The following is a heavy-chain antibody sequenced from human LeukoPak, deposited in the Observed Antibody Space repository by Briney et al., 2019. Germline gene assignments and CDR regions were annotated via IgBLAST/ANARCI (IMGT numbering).Heavy chain of an antibody. Sequence: ASVKVSCKASGYTFTGYYMHWVRQAPGQGLEWMGRINPNSGGTNYAQKFQGRVTMTRDTSISTAYMELSRLRSDDTAVYYCARNYDFWSGYYIGGFDYWGQGTLVTVSS. D-gene: IGHD3-3*01. CDR3: ARNYDFWSGYYIGGFDY. CDR2: INPNSGGT. CDR1: GYTFTGYY. V-gene: IGHV1-2*06. J-gene: IGHJ4*02.